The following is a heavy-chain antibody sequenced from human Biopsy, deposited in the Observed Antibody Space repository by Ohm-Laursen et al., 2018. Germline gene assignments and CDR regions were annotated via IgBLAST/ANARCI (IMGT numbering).Heavy chain of an antibody. CDR2: INPSGSTT. CDR1: GYSFTSYY. CDR3: ARNTGWYGDLYYFDY. Sequence: ASVKVSCKVSGYSFTSYYMHWVRQASGQGLEWMGMINPSGSTTSYPQIFQGRVTMTRDTSKSTVYMELSSLRSADTAVYFCARNTGWYGDLYYFDYWGQGTLVTGSS. J-gene: IGHJ4*02. D-gene: IGHD6-19*01. V-gene: IGHV1-46*01.